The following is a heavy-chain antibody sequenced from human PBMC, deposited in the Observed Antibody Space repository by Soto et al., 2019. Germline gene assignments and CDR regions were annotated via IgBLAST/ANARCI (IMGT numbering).Heavy chain of an antibody. CDR3: ARSVFP. J-gene: IGHJ5*02. V-gene: IGHV4-31*03. Sequence: QVQLQESGPGLVKPSQTPSLTCTVSGGSISSVGYYWRCIRQHPGKGLEWIGYIYYSGSTYYSPSLKSRVTISVDTSKNQFSLKLTSVTAADTAVYYCARSVFPWGQGTLVTVSS. CDR1: GGSISSVGYY. CDR2: IYYSGST.